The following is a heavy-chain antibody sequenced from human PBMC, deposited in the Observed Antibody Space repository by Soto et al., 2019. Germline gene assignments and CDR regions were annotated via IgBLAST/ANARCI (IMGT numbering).Heavy chain of an antibody. D-gene: IGHD3-10*01. Sequence: QVQLPESGPGLVKPAETLSLTCTVSGGAVSRGSYYCIWIRHPPGKVVEWIVNSYYSGSTNYDPSLMYRVTISVDTSKNQLSLKLRSVSAADTAVYYCARDIGYYGALDYWGQGTLVTVSS. V-gene: IGHV4-61*01. J-gene: IGHJ4*02. CDR3: ARDIGYYGALDY. CDR2: SYYSGST. CDR1: GGAVSRGSYY.